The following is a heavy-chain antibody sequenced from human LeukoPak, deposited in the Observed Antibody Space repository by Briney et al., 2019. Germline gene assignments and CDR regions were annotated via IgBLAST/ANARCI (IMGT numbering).Heavy chain of an antibody. CDR1: GGTFSSYA. D-gene: IGHD3-10*01. CDR2: IIPMFGTA. Sequence: ASVKVSCKASGGTFSSYAMSGGRQAPGQGLEGMGRIIPMFGTANYAQKFKGRVTITTDESTTTAYMEPSSLRSEDPAVYYCARGNRLVIGSEEIDIWGQGTMVTVSS. V-gene: IGHV1-69*05. CDR3: ARGNRLVIGSEEIDI. J-gene: IGHJ3*02.